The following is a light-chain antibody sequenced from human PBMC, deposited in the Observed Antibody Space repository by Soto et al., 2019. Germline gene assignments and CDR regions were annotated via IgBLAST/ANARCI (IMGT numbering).Light chain of an antibody. J-gene: IGKJ1*01. CDR2: KAS. V-gene: IGKV1-5*03. CDR1: QSISTW. CDR3: HQYNSYSPT. Sequence: DIQMTQSPSTLSASVGDRVTITCRASQSISTWLAWYQQEPGKAPKLLIHKASSLQSGVPSRFSGSGSGTDFTLTISSLHPDAFATYYCHQYNSYSPTFGQGTRVEIK.